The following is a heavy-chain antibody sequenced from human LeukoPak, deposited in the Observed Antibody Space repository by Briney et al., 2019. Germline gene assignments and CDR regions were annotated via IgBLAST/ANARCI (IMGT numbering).Heavy chain of an antibody. D-gene: IGHD3-3*01. CDR2: INIFGSSA. CDR1: GFTFSSYW. CDR3: ARVGGSNAFDI. J-gene: IGHJ3*02. V-gene: IGHV3-74*01. Sequence: GGSLRLSCAASGFTFSSYWVHWVRQAPGKGLVWVSPINIFGSSASYADSVKGRFTISTENAKKNPSLQMNSPGAEDTAVYYCARVGGSNAFDIWGQGKMVIVSS.